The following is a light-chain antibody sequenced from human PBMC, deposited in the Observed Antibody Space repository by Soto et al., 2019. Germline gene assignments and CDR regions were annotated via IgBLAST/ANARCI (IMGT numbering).Light chain of an antibody. CDR3: QQYGRSPPSWT. V-gene: IGKV3-20*01. Sequence: ETVLTQSPGTLSLSPGGRATLSCRASQRVSSSDLAWYQQKPGPAPRLLIYGASMRATGIPDRFSGSGSGTDFTLTISRLEPEDFAVYYCQQYGRSPPSWTFGQGTKVEIK. J-gene: IGKJ1*01. CDR2: GAS. CDR1: QRVSSSD.